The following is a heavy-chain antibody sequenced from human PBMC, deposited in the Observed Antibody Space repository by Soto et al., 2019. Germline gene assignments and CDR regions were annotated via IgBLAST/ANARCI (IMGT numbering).Heavy chain of an antibody. CDR1: GFVFTSND. J-gene: IGHJ5*02. D-gene: IGHD2-21*01. V-gene: IGHV1-8*01. Sequence: QVQLVQSGAEVKRPGDSVKVSCKASGFVFTSNDINWVRQAPGQGLQWMGWMNTNVNATDSPQEFKGRVVMTWNTSRSTAYLEVRNLKSDDTAVYYGAREVVNGSSLWLATWGQGTLVVVSS. CDR2: MNTNVNAT. CDR3: AREVVNGSSLWLAT.